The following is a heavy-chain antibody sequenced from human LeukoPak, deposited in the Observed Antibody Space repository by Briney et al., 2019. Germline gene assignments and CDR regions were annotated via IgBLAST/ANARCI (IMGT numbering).Heavy chain of an antibody. CDR2: ISGTGNVT. CDR1: GFNFGRIA. D-gene: IGHD3-22*01. CDR3: ARASSGSKRTNAFDI. V-gene: IGHV3-21*01. Sequence: GGSLRLSCAASGFNFGRIAMTWVRQAPGKGLEWVSVISGTGNVTNYADSVKGRFTISRDNAKNSLYLQMNSLRAEDTAVYYCARASSGSKRTNAFDIWGQGTMVTVSS. J-gene: IGHJ3*02.